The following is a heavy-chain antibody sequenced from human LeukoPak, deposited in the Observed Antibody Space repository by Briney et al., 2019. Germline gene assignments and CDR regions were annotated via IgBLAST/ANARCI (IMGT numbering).Heavy chain of an antibody. CDR2: INPNSGGT. CDR1: GCTFTGYY. D-gene: IGHD6-6*01. V-gene: IGHV1-2*02. CDR3: ARPAARRWEADY. J-gene: IGHJ4*02. Sequence: ASVKVSCKASGCTFTGYYMHWVRQAPGQGLEWMGWINPNSGGTNYAQKFQGRVTMTTDTSTSTAYMELRSLRSDDTAVYYCARPAARRWEADYWGQGTLVTVSS.